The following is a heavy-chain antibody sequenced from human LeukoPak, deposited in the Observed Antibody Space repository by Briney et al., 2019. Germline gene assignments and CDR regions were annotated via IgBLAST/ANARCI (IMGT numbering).Heavy chain of an antibody. J-gene: IGHJ3*02. D-gene: IGHD6-19*01. CDR3: ARGRRQWLRAFDI. CDR2: TNHSGST. Sequence: PSETLSLTCAVYGGSFSGYYWSWIRQPPGKGLEWIGETNHSGSTNYNPSLKSRVTISVDTSKNQFSLKLSSVTAADTAVYYCARGRRQWLRAFDIWGQGTMVTVSS. V-gene: IGHV4-34*01. CDR1: GGSFSGYY.